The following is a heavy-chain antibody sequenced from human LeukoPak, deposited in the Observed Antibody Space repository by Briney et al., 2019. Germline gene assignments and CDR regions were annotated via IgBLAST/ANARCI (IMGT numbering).Heavy chain of an antibody. Sequence: GGSLRLSCAASGFTFSSYGMHWVRQAPGKGLGWVAFIRYDGSNKYYADSVKGRFTISRDNSKNTLYLQMNSLRAEDTAVYYCAKDGLYDFWSGYSNYFDYWGQGTLVTVSS. CDR2: IRYDGSNK. CDR3: AKDGLYDFWSGYSNYFDY. J-gene: IGHJ4*02. CDR1: GFTFSSYG. V-gene: IGHV3-30*02. D-gene: IGHD3-3*01.